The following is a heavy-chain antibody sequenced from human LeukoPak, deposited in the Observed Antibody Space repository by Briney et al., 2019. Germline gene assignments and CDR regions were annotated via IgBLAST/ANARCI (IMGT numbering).Heavy chain of an antibody. Sequence: GGSLRLSCAASGLTFSSYAMHWVRQAPGKGLEWVAVISYDGSNKYYADSVKGRFTISRDNSKNTLYLQMNSLRAEDTAVYYCARSPLAGAFDYWGQGTLVTVSS. J-gene: IGHJ4*02. CDR2: ISYDGSNK. CDR3: ARSPLAGAFDY. D-gene: IGHD6-19*01. CDR1: GLTFSSYA. V-gene: IGHV3-30*04.